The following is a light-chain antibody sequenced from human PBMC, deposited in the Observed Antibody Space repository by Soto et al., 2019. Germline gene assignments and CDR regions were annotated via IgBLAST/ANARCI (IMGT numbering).Light chain of an antibody. CDR2: EGS. Sequence: QSALTQPASVSGSPGQSITISCTGTSSDVGSYNLVSWHQQHPGKAPKLMMYEGSNRPSGVSNRFSGSKSGNTASLTISGLQAEDEADYFFCSYARLSTLVFGGGTKLTVL. CDR3: CSYARLSTLV. CDR1: SSDVGSYNL. V-gene: IGLV2-23*01. J-gene: IGLJ2*01.